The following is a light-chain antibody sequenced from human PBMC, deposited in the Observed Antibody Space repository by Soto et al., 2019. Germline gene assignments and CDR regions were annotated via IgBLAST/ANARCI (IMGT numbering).Light chain of an antibody. CDR2: GAS. CDR1: QRVSTN. CDR3: QQYSDWPPTYT. V-gene: IGKV3-15*01. Sequence: EIVMTQSPATLSVSPGERATLSCRASQRVSTNLAWYQQKPGQAPRLLIYGASTRATGIPGRFSGSGAETEFTLTISILQSEDFAVYYCQQYSDWPPTYTFGQGTKLEIK. J-gene: IGKJ2*01.